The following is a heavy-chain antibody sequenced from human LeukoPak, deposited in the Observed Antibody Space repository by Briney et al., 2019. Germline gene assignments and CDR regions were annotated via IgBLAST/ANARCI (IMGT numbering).Heavy chain of an antibody. CDR1: GITFSTYA. CDR3: AKSLYGGCDY. J-gene: IGHJ4*02. Sequence: GGSLRLSCVASGITFSTYAMSWVRQAPGKGLEWVSGVNGNGGSTSYADSVKGRFTIFRDNSKNTVYLQMNSLRVEDTAVYYCAKSLYGGCDYWGQGTVVTVSS. CDR2: VNGNGGST. D-gene: IGHD3-16*02. V-gene: IGHV3-23*01.